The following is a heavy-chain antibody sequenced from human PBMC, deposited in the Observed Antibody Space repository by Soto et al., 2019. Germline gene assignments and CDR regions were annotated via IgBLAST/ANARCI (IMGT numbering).Heavy chain of an antibody. D-gene: IGHD6-19*01. CDR2: ISYDGSNK. CDR1: GFTFSSYA. J-gene: IGHJ5*02. Sequence: QVQLVESGGGVVQPGRSLRLSCAASGFTFSSYAMHWVRQAPGKGLEWVAVISYDGSNKYYADSVKGRFTISRDNSKNTLYLQMNCLRAEDTAVYYCARDGSGWSRGWFDPWGQGTLVTVSS. V-gene: IGHV3-30-3*01. CDR3: ARDGSGWSRGWFDP.